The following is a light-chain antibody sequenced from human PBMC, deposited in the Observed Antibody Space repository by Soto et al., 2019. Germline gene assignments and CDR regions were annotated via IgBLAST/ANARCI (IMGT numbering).Light chain of an antibody. CDR3: QQYSKWPLT. Sequence: IVMTQSPATLSVSPGEGATLSCRASETISRDLAWYQQKPGQSPRLLIFGAFTRATGVPVRFSGSGSGTDFTLTISSLQTEDVAVYCCQQYSKWPLTFGGGTRVEIK. J-gene: IGKJ4*01. CDR1: ETISRD. V-gene: IGKV3D-15*01. CDR2: GAF.